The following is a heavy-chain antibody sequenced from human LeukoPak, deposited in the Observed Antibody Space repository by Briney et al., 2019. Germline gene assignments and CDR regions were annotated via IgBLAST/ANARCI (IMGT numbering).Heavy chain of an antibody. CDR1: GYTFTSYY. D-gene: IGHD3-10*01. J-gene: IGHJ6*03. CDR3: ARDTEGGWFGEASYYYMDV. V-gene: IGHV1-46*01. CDR2: INPSGGST. Sequence: GASVKASCKASGYTFTSYYMHWVRQAPGQGLEWMGIINPSGGSTSYAQKFQGRVTMTRDTSTSTVYMELSSLRSEDTAVYYCARDTEGGWFGEASYYYMDVWDKGTTVTISS.